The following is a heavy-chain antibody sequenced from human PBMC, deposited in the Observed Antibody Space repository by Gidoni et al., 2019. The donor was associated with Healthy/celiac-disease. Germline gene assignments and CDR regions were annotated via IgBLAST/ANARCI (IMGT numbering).Heavy chain of an antibody. CDR3: ARASLGVVVPAAIRGAFDI. D-gene: IGHD2-2*02. V-gene: IGHV1-69*01. CDR2: IIPIFGTA. Sequence: QVQLVQSGAEVKKPGSSVKVSCKASGGTFSSYAISWVRQAPGQGLEWMGGIIPIFGTANYAQKFQGRVTITADESTSTAYMELSSLRSEDTAVYYCARASLGVVVPAAIRGAFDIWGQGTMVTVSS. J-gene: IGHJ3*02. CDR1: GGTFSSYA.